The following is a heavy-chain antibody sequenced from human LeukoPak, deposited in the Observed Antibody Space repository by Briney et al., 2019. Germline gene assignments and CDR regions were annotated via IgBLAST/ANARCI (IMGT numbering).Heavy chain of an antibody. D-gene: IGHD3-16*02. CDR1: GGSISSSTYY. V-gene: IGHV4-39*07. J-gene: IGHJ4*02. CDR3: ARARLGELSFGHNPYYFDY. Sequence: SETLSLTCTVSGGSISSSTYYWGWIRQPPGKGLEWIGSIYYSGSTYYNPSLKSRVTMSVDTSKNQFSLKLSSVTAADTAVYYCARARLGELSFGHNPYYFDYWGQGTLVTVSS. CDR2: IYYSGST.